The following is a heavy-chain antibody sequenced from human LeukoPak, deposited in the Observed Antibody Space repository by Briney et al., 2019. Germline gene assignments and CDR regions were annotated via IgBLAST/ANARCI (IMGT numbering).Heavy chain of an antibody. Sequence: GGSLRLSCAASGFTFSSYAMHWVRQAPGKGLEYVSAISSNGGSTYYANSVKGRFTISRDNSKNTLYLQMGSLRAEDMAVYYCARGPGSYYYYYMDVWGKGTTVTVSS. D-gene: IGHD1-26*01. CDR2: ISSNGGST. V-gene: IGHV3-64*01. J-gene: IGHJ6*03. CDR1: GFTFSSYA. CDR3: ARGPGSYYYYYMDV.